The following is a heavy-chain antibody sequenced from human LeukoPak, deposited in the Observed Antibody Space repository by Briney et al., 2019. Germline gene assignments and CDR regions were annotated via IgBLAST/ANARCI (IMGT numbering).Heavy chain of an antibody. CDR2: ISHTGTT. V-gene: IGHV4-39*02. J-gene: IGHJ4*02. Sequence: SETLSLTWIGSGDYISSSTYYWAWIRQPPGKGLEWIGSISHTGTTYYKPSLKSQVTISVDASKSQFSLRLNSVTAANTAVYFSAREHCEVADYWGQGTLVTVSS. CDR1: GDYISSSTYY. CDR3: AREHCEVADY.